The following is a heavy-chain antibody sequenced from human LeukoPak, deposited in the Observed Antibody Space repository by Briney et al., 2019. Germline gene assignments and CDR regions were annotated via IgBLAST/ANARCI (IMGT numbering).Heavy chain of an antibody. D-gene: IGHD2-2*01. J-gene: IGHJ4*02. CDR1: GFTFSSYS. V-gene: IGHV3-21*01. CDR2: ISSSSYI. Sequence: GGSLRLSCAASGFTFSSYSMNWVRQAPGKGLEWVSSISSSSYIYYADSVKGRFTISRDNAKNSLYLQMNSLRAEDTAVYYCAREGGWYCSSTSCYPTYYFDYWGQGTLVTVSS. CDR3: AREGGWYCSSTSCYPTYYFDY.